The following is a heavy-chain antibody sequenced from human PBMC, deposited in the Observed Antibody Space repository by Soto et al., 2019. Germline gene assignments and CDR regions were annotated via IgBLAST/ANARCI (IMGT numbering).Heavy chain of an antibody. J-gene: IGHJ4*02. D-gene: IGHD3-22*01. CDR1: GGTFSSYA. CDR3: ARNRYHDSSGYYYFDC. Sequence: ASVKVSCKASGGTFSSYAISWVRQALGQGLEWMGGIIPIFGTTKHAQKFQGRVTSSAGESTSTVYMELSRLTSEDTALYYCARNRYHDSSGYYYFDCWGQGSPVTVSS. CDR2: IIPIFGTT. V-gene: IGHV1-69*13.